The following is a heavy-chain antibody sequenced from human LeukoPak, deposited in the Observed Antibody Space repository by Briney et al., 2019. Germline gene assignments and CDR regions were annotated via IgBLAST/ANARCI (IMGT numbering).Heavy chain of an antibody. CDR2: IYTSGST. J-gene: IGHJ4*02. D-gene: IGHD3-22*01. CDR1: GGSISSGSYY. Sequence: SETLSLTCTVSGGSISSGSYYWSWIRQPAGKGLEWIGRIYTSGSTNYNPSLKSRVTISVDTSKNQFSLELTSVTAADTAVYYCARRRYDASGYYPSRGRYFDYWGQGTLVTVSS. CDR3: ARRRYDASGYYPSRGRYFDY. V-gene: IGHV4-61*02.